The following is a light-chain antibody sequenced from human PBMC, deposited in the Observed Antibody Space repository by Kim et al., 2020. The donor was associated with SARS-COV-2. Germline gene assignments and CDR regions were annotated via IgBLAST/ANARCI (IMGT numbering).Light chain of an antibody. CDR1: QSVLFSSNNKNY. Sequence: DIVMTQSPDSLAVSLGERATINCKSSQSVLFSSNNKNYLAWYQQKSGQPPKLLIYWASARESGVPDRFSGGGSGTDFTLTISSLQAEDVAVYYCQQYYMTPLPFGGGTKVDIK. CDR3: QQYYMTPLP. V-gene: IGKV4-1*01. J-gene: IGKJ4*01. CDR2: WAS.